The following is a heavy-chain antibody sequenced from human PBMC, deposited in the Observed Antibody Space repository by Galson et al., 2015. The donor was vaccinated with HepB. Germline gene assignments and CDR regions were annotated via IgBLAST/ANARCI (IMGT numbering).Heavy chain of an antibody. V-gene: IGHV3-74*01. CDR2: INSDGSST. CDR1: GFTFSSYW. D-gene: IGHD6-13*01. Sequence: SLRLSCAASGFTFSSYWMHWVRQAPGKGLVWVSRINSDGSSTSYADSVKGRFTISRDNAKNTLYLQMNSLRAEDTAVYYCANGYSSSYYYYYGMDVWGQGTTVTVSS. CDR3: ANGYSSSYYYYYGMDV. J-gene: IGHJ6*02.